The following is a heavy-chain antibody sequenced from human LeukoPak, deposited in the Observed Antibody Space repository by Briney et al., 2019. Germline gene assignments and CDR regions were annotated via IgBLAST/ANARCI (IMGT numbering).Heavy chain of an antibody. D-gene: IGHD4-17*01. CDR3: ARHHGDYFLFDY. Sequence: SETLSLTCTVSGGSISSYYWSWIRQPAGKGLEWIGRIYTSGSTNYNPSLKSRVTTSLDTSKNQFSLKPSSVTAADTAVYYCARHHGDYFLFDYWGQGTLVTVSS. J-gene: IGHJ4*02. CDR1: GGSISSYY. CDR2: IYTSGST. V-gene: IGHV4-4*07.